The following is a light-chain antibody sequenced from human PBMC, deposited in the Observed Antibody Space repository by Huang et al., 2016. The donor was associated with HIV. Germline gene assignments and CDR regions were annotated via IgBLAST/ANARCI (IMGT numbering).Light chain of an antibody. CDR1: QSVLYSANNKNY. CDR3: QQYYSIPCS. J-gene: IGKJ2*04. CDR2: WAS. Sequence: DIVMTQSPVSLAVSLGERATINCKSSQSVLYSANNKNYLAWFQQKPGQPPKLLIYWASTRKSGVPDRCSGSGSGTDFTLTISSLQAEDVAVYYCQQYYSIPCSFGQGTKLEI. V-gene: IGKV4-1*01.